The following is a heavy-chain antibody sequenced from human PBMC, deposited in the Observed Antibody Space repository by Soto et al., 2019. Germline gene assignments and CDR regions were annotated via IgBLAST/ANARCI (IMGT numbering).Heavy chain of an antibody. V-gene: IGHV4-38-2*02. D-gene: IGHD3-10*01. Sequence: TVSLTCAVSGYSISSGYYWGWIRQPPGKGLEWIGSIYHSGSTYYNPSLKSRVTISVDTSKNQFSLKLSSVTAADTAVYYCARDNYGSGSYYTFDYWGQGTMVTVSS. J-gene: IGHJ4*02. CDR2: IYHSGST. CDR1: GYSISSGYY. CDR3: ARDNYGSGSYYTFDY.